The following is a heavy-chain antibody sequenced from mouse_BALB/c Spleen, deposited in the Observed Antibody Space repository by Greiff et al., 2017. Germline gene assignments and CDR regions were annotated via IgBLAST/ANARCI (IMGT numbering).Heavy chain of an antibody. CDR1: GFSLTSYG. J-gene: IGHJ1*01. CDR3: ARDKYYGNYGYFDV. V-gene: IGHV2-9*02. CDR2: IWAGGST. Sequence: VQLQESGPGLVAPSQSLSITCTVSGFSLTSYGVHWVRQPPGKGLEWLGVIWAGGSTNYNSALMSRLSISKDNSKSQVFLKMNSLQTDDTAMYYCARDKYYGNYGYFDVWGAGTTVTVSS. D-gene: IGHD2-1*01.